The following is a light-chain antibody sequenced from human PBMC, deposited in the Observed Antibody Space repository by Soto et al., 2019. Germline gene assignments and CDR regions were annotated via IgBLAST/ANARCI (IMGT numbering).Light chain of an antibody. CDR3: SSYTSSSTYV. CDR2: EVS. V-gene: IGLV2-14*01. J-gene: IGLJ1*01. Sequence: QSVLTQPASVSGSPGQSITISCTGTSSDVGGYNFVSWYQQHPDKAPKLMIYEVSNRPSGVSNRFSGFKSGNTASLTISGLQAEDEADYYCSSYTSSSTYVFGTGTKVTVL. CDR1: SSDVGGYNF.